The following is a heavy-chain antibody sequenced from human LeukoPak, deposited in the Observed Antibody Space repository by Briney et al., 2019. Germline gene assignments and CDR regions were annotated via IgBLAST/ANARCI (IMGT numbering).Heavy chain of an antibody. Sequence: GASVKVSCKASGGTFSSYAISWVRQAPGQGLEWMGGIIPIFGTANYAQKFQGRVTMTRDTSTSTVYMELSSLRSEDTAVYYCARERYGGNSRIDYWGQGTLVTVSS. CDR2: IIPIFGTA. CDR3: ARERYGGNSRIDY. D-gene: IGHD4-23*01. J-gene: IGHJ4*02. CDR1: GGTFSSYA. V-gene: IGHV1-69*05.